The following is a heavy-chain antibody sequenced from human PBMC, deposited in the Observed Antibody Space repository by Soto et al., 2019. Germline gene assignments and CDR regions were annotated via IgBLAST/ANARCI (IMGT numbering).Heavy chain of an antibody. V-gene: IGHV1-69*13. Sequence: ASVKVSCKASGGTFSSYAISWVRQAPGQGLEWMGGIIPIFGTANYAQKFQGRVTITADESTSTAYMELSSLRSEDTAVYYCARGATPPHSYYYGMDVWGQGTTVTVSS. CDR2: IIPIFGTA. CDR1: GGTFSSYA. J-gene: IGHJ6*02. CDR3: ARGATPPHSYYYGMDV.